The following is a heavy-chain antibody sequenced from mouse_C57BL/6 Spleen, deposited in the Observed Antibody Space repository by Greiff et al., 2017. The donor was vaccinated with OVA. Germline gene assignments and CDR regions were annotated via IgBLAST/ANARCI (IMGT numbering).Heavy chain of an antibody. CDR3: ASPYGNYVGWFAY. V-gene: IGHV5-12*01. CDR2: ISNGGGST. Sequence: EVQGVESGGGLVQPGGSLKLSCAASGFTFSDYYMYWVRQTPEKRLEWVAYISNGGGSTYYPDTVKGRFTISRDNAKNTLYLQMSRLKSEDTAMYYCASPYGNYVGWFAYWGQGTLVTVSA. J-gene: IGHJ3*01. D-gene: IGHD2-1*01. CDR1: GFTFSDYY.